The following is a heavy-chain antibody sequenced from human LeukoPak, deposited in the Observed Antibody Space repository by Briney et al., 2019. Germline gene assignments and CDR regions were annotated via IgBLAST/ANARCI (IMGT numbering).Heavy chain of an antibody. V-gene: IGHV3-48*04. J-gene: IGHJ4*02. CDR2: ISIGSSTI. CDR1: GFTFSNYR. CDR3: ARVSMVTTNFDF. Sequence: GGSLRLSCAASGFTFSNYRMNWVRQAPGKGLEWLSYISIGSSTIYYADSVKGRFTISRDNAKNLLFLQMNSLGAEDTAVYYCARVSMVTTNFDFWGQGTLVTVSS. D-gene: IGHD4-17*01.